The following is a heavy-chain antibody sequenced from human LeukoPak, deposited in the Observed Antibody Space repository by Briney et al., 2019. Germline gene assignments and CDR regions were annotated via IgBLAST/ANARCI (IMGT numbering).Heavy chain of an antibody. CDR2: INHSGST. J-gene: IGHJ5*02. CDR3: ARHARYCSSASCPREYNWFDP. V-gene: IGHV4-34*01. Sequence: SETLSLTCTVSGGSISSYYWSWIRQPPGKGLEWIGEINHSGSTNYNPSLKSRVTISVDTSKNQFSLKLSSVTAADTAVYYCARHARYCSSASCPREYNWFDPWGQGTLVTVSS. D-gene: IGHD2-2*01. CDR1: GGSISSYY.